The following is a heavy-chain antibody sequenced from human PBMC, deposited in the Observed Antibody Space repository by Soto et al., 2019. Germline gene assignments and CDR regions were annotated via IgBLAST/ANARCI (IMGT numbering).Heavy chain of an antibody. J-gene: IGHJ4*02. CDR1: GGTFSSYT. D-gene: IGHD1-1*01. V-gene: IGHV1-69*02. Sequence: QVQLVQSGAEVKKPGSSVKVSCKASGGTFSSYTISWVRQAPGQWLEWMGRIIPILGIANYAQKFQGIVTITADKSTSTAYMELCSLRTEGTAVDYFAGLERTDYWGQGTLVTVSS. CDR3: AGLERTDY. CDR2: IIPILGIA.